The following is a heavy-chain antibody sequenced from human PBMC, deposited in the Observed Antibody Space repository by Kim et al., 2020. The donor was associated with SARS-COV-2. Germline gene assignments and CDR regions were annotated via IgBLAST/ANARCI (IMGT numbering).Heavy chain of an antibody. D-gene: IGHD2-21*02. CDR2: INSSSSYI. CDR3: ARDWGVVTATPYYFDY. Sequence: GGSLRLSCAASGFTFSSYSMNWVRQALGKGLEWVSSINSSSSYIYYADSVKGRFTISRDNAKNSLYLQMNSLRAEDTAVYYCARDWGVVTATPYYFDYWGQGTLVTVSS. V-gene: IGHV3-21*01. CDR1: GFTFSSYS. J-gene: IGHJ4*02.